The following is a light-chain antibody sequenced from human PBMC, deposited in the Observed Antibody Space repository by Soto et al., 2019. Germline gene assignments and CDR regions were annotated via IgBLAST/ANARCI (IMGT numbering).Light chain of an antibody. J-gene: IGKJ1*01. CDR2: AAS. Sequence: DIQMTQSPSSLSASVGDRVTITCRASQSISSKLNWYQQKQGKAPRXMIYAASSLQSGVPSRFSGSGSGTDFTLTISSLQPEDVATYYCQQSYNSPRTLGQGTKVDIK. CDR3: QQSYNSPRT. V-gene: IGKV1-39*01. CDR1: QSISSK.